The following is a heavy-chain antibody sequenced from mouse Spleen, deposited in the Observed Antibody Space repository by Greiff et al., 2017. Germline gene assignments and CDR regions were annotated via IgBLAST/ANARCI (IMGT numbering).Heavy chain of an antibody. CDR1: GYTFTSYT. D-gene: IGHD2-3*01. V-gene: IGHV1-4*01. CDR3: ARFYDGYYVDY. CDR2: INPSSGYT. J-gene: IGHJ2*01. Sequence: QVHVKQSGAELARPGASVKMSCKASGYTFTSYTMHWVKQRPGQGLEWIGYINPSSGYTKYNQKFKDKATLTADKSSSTAYMQLSSLTSEDSAVYYCARFYDGYYVDYWGQGTTLTVSS.